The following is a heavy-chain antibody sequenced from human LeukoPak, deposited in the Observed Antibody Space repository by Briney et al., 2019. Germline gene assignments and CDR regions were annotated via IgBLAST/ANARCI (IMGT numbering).Heavy chain of an antibody. J-gene: IGHJ4*02. CDR1: GYSISSGYY. Sequence: SETLSVICTVSGYSISSGYYWGWIRQPPGKGLEWIGSIYHRGSTYYNPSLKSRVTISVDTSKNQFSLKLSSVTAADTAVYYCARDQSPWYFDYWGQGTLVTVSS. CDR2: IYHRGST. V-gene: IGHV4-38-2*02. CDR3: ARDQSPWYFDY.